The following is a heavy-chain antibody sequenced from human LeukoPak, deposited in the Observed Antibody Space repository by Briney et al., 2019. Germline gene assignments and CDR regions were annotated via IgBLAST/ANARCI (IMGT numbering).Heavy chain of an antibody. D-gene: IGHD3-16*01. CDR1: VGTFSSYA. J-gene: IGHJ4*02. Sequence: SVKVSCKASVGTFSSYAISWVRQAPGQGVEWMGGIIPIFGTANSAQKFQDRVTTTADKSTRTAYMALSSLRSEDAAVYYCARVRYRLAETYIDYWGQGALGTVSS. CDR2: IIPIFGTA. V-gene: IGHV1-69*06. CDR3: ARVRYRLAETYIDY.